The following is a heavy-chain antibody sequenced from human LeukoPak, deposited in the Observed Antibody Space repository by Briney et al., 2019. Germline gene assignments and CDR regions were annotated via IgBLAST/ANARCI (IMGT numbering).Heavy chain of an antibody. CDR2: INHSGST. J-gene: IGHJ4*02. V-gene: IGHV4-34*01. CDR3: ARATRYGSGWSRHYFDY. D-gene: IGHD6-19*01. CDR1: GGSFSGYY. Sequence: NTSETLSLTCAVYGGSFSGYYWSWIRQPPGKGLEWIGEINHSGSTNYNPSLKSRVTISVDTSKNQFSLKLSSVTAADTAVYYCARATRYGSGWSRHYFDYWGQGTLVTVSS.